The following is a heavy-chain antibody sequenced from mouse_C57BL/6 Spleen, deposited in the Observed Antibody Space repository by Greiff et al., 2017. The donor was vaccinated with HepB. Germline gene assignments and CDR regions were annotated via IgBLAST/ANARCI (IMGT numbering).Heavy chain of an antibody. Sequence: QVQLQQPGAELVKPGASVKLSCKASGYTLTSYWMHWVKQRPGQGLEWIGMIHPNSGSTNYNEKFKSKATLTVDKSSSTAYMQLSSLTSEDSAVYYCAREGDDYLWPLAWFAYWGQQTLVTVSA. V-gene: IGHV1-64*01. CDR3: AREGDDYLWPLAWFAY. CDR2: IHPNSGST. D-gene: IGHD2-4*01. J-gene: IGHJ3*01. CDR1: GYTLTSYW.